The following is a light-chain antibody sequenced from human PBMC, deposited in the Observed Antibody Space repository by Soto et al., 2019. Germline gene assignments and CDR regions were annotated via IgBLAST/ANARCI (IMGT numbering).Light chain of an antibody. CDR2: DAS. CDR1: QDIGNY. Sequence: DIQMTQSPSSLSASVGDRVTVTCRASQDIGNYLCWYQQKLGKAPKLMIYDASYLEAGVPSRFSGSGSGTDFTFTISSLQPEDVATYYCQQHDSLPLTFGGGTKVDIK. CDR3: QQHDSLPLT. J-gene: IGKJ4*01. V-gene: IGKV1-33*01.